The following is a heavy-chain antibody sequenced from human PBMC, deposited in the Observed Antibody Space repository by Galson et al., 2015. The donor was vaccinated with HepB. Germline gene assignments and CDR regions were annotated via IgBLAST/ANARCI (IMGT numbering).Heavy chain of an antibody. CDR2: IHSSGGNS. J-gene: IGHJ4*02. V-gene: IGHV3-23*01. CDR3: AKDGIMVANNPYHFHY. Sequence: SLRLSCAASGFSFTRYAMTWVRQAPGKGLEWVSSIHSSGGNSYYTDSVKGRFTVARDNSKNTLLLLLNSLRAEDTAMYFCAKDGIMVANNPYHFHYWGQGTLVTVSS. CDR1: GFSFTRYA. D-gene: IGHD2-15*01.